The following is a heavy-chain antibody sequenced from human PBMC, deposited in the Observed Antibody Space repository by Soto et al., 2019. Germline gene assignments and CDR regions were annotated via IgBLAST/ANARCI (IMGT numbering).Heavy chain of an antibody. Sequence: EVQLVQSGAEVKKPGESLRISCKASGYSFSSYWVTWVRQMPGQDLEWMGRIEPSDSYTNYNPPFQGHVTISVDKSISTAYGQWSSLKASDTAMDHCARLYGGNSGMDVWGQGTTVTVSS. CDR2: IEPSDSYT. V-gene: IGHV5-10-1*01. CDR1: GYSFSSYW. J-gene: IGHJ6*02. D-gene: IGHD4-17*01. CDR3: ARLYGGNSGMDV.